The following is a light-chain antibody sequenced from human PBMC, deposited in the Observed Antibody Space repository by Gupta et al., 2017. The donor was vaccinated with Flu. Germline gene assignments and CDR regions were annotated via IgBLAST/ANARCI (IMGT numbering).Light chain of an antibody. CDR1: RSVLYRPSTKNY. Sequence: DIVMTQSPDALAVSMGERANINCKSSRSVLYRPSTKNYVDWYQQKQGQPPKLLIYWTSTRESGVPDRFSGSGSGTDFTLTISSLQAEDVAVYYCQQHYSTPRTFGQGTRVEIK. CDR2: WTS. J-gene: IGKJ1*01. CDR3: QQHYSTPRT. V-gene: IGKV4-1*01.